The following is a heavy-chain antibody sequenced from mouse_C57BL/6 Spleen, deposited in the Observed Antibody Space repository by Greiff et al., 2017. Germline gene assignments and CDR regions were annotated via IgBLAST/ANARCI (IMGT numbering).Heavy chain of an antibody. Sequence: QVQLKQSGAELVKPGASVKLSCKASGYTFTSYWMHWVKQRPGQGLEWIGMIHPNSGSTNYNEKFKSKATLTVDKSSSTAYMQLSSLTSEDSAVYYCAIYYYGSSYRYYFDDWGPGTTLTVSS. CDR2: IHPNSGST. J-gene: IGHJ2*01. CDR3: AIYYYGSSYRYYFDD. D-gene: IGHD1-1*01. CDR1: GYTFTSYW. V-gene: IGHV1-64*01.